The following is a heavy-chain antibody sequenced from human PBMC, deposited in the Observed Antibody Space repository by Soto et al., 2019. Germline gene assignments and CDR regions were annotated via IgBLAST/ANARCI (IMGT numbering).Heavy chain of an antibody. CDR1: GDSVSSNSAA. Sequence: SQTLSLTCAISGDSVSSNSAAWNWIRQSPSRGLEWLGRTYYRSKWYNDYAVSVKSRITINPDTSKNQFSLQLNSVTPEDTAVYYCARDFRVVVPAPPSNWFDPWGQGTLVTVSS. CDR2: TYYRSKWYN. D-gene: IGHD2-2*01. V-gene: IGHV6-1*01. J-gene: IGHJ5*02. CDR3: ARDFRVVVPAPPSNWFDP.